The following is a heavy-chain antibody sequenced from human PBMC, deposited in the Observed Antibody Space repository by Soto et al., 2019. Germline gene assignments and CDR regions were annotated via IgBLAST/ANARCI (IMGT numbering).Heavy chain of an antibody. Sequence: PGGSLRLSCAASGFTVSSNYMSWVRQAPGKGLEYVSAINSHGDSTYYANSVKGRFTISRDNSKNTLYLQMGSLRTEDMAVYYCARRDGYNFDYWGQGTLVTVSS. J-gene: IGHJ4*02. CDR2: INSHGDST. V-gene: IGHV3-64*01. CDR1: GFTVSSNY. CDR3: ARRDGYNFDY. D-gene: IGHD5-12*01.